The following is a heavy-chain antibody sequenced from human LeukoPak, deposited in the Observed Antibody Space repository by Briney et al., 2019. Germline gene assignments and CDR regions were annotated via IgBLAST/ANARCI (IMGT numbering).Heavy chain of an antibody. CDR2: ISPAGGTT. V-gene: IGHV3-23*01. J-gene: IGHJ4*02. Sequence: GGSLRLSCAVSGFTFSSEAMGWVRQLPGGGLEWVSTISPAGGTTYYAESMKGRFTISRDNSKNTLYLQMNSLRAEDTAVYYCAKAWGWDIVVVPAAPDDYWGQGTLVTVSS. D-gene: IGHD2-2*01. CDR3: AKAWGWDIVVVPAAPDDY. CDR1: GFTFSSEA.